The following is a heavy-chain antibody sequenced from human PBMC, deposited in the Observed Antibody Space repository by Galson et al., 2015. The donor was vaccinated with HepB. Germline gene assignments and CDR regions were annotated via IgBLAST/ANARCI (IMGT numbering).Heavy chain of an antibody. Sequence: SLRLSCAASGFTFDDYGMSWVRQAPGKGLEWVSGINWNGGSTGYADSVKGRFTISRDNAKNSLYLQMNSLKTEDTAVYYCTRPNLGYCSGGSCYSLDDAFDTWGQGTMVTVSS. CDR2: INWNGGST. J-gene: IGHJ3*02. CDR3: TRPNLGYCSGGSCYSLDDAFDT. D-gene: IGHD2-15*01. CDR1: GFTFDDYG. V-gene: IGHV3-20*04.